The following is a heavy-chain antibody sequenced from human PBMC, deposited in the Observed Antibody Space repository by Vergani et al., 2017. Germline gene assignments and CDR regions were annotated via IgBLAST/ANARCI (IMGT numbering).Heavy chain of an antibody. V-gene: IGHV1-69*01. Sequence: QVQLVQSGAEVKKPGSSVKVSCKASGGTFSSYAISWVRQAPGQGLEWMGGIIPIFGTANYAQKFQGRVTITADESTSTAYMELSSLRPEDTAVYYCARDSPCSTSCYEGGGYYYYYMDVWGKGTTVTVSS. J-gene: IGHJ6*03. CDR2: IIPIFGTA. D-gene: IGHD2-2*01. CDR3: ARDSPCSTSCYEGGGYYYYYMDV. CDR1: GGTFSSYA.